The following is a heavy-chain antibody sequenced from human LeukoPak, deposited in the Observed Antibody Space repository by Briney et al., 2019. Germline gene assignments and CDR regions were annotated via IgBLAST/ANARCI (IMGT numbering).Heavy chain of an antibody. J-gene: IGHJ4*02. CDR1: GFTFSDYY. Sequence: QPGGSLRLSCAASGFTFSDYYMSWIRQAPGKGLEWVSAISGSGGSTYYADSVKGRFTISRDNSKNTLYLQMNSLRAEDTAVYYCAKDMDVVVVASPIDYWGQGTLVTVSS. CDR2: ISGSGGST. D-gene: IGHD2-15*01. CDR3: AKDMDVVVVASPIDY. V-gene: IGHV3-23*01.